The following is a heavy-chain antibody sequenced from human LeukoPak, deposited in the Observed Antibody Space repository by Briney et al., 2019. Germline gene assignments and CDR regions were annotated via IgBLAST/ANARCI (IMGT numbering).Heavy chain of an antibody. J-gene: IGHJ4*02. CDR2: INPNSRGT. V-gene: IGHV1-2*02. Sequence: ASVKVSCKASGYTCTGYYMHWVRQAPGQGLEWMGWINPNSRGTKYAQKFQGRVTMTRDTSISTAYMELSRLRSDDTAVYYCARDVYSSSWYQVWYFDYWGQGTLVTVSS. D-gene: IGHD6-13*01. CDR3: ARDVYSSSWYQVWYFDY. CDR1: GYTCTGYY.